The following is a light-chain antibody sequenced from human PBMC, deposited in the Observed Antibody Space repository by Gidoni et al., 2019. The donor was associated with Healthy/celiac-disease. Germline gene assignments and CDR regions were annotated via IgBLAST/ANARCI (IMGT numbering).Light chain of an antibody. CDR3: SSYTSSSTVV. V-gene: IGLV2-14*01. CDR2: EVS. J-gene: IGLJ2*01. Sequence: QSALTQPASVSGSPGQSITIPCTGTSSDVGCYNYVSWYHQHPGKAPKLMIYEVSNRPSGVSNRFSGSKSGNTAALTISGLQAEDEADYYCSSYTSSSTVVFGGGTKLXV. CDR1: SSDVGCYNY.